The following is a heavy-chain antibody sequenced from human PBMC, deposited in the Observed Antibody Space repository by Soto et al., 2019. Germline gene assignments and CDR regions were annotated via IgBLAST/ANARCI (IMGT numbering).Heavy chain of an antibody. CDR3: ARDRREWLEEYFQH. D-gene: IGHD2-8*01. J-gene: IGHJ1*01. CDR1: GFTFGDYG. V-gene: IGHV3-30*03. Sequence: QVQLVESGGGVVQPGRSLRLSCVGSGFTFGDYGMQWVRQAPGKGLEWVAVISYAGSSRHYADSVKGRFTISRDNTKNTLYLQMDSLRPEETSVYYCARDRREWLEEYFQHWCQVTPVTVSS. CDR2: ISYAGSSR.